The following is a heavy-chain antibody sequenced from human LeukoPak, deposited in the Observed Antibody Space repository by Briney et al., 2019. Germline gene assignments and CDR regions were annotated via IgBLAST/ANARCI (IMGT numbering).Heavy chain of an antibody. J-gene: IGHJ4*02. V-gene: IGHV4-59*08. CDR3: AKALMSLWYFDF. CDR1: GISINNYY. Sequence: PSETLSLTCTVSGISINNYYWSWIRQPPGKGLEWIGYIYYTGNANYSPSLKSRATISVDTSKNQFSLRLRSVTAADTAVYYCAKALMSLWYFDFWGPGALVTVSS. CDR2: IYYTGNA. D-gene: IGHD2-21*01.